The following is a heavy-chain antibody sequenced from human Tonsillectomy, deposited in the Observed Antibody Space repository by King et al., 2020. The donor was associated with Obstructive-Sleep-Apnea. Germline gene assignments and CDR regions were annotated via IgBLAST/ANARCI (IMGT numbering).Heavy chain of an antibody. CDR1: GGSISSSSYY. J-gene: IGHJ1*01. D-gene: IGHD2-15*01. Sequence: LQLQESGPGLVKPSETLSLTCTVSGGSISSSSYYWGWIRQPPGKGLEWIGSIYYSGSTYYNPSLKSRVTISVDTSKNQFSLKLSSVTAADTAVYYCARQNCSGGSCYPEYFQHWGQGPLVTVSS. V-gene: IGHV4-39*07. CDR2: IYYSGST. CDR3: ARQNCSGGSCYPEYFQH.